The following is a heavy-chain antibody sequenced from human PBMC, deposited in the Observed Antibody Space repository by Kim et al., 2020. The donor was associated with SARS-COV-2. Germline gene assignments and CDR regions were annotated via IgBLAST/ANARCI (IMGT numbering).Heavy chain of an antibody. J-gene: IGHJ4*02. Sequence: GGSLRLSCAASGFTFSNYGMHWVRQPPGKGLEWVAFIWYDGSNKFYADSVKGRFTISRDNSKNTLYLQMNSLRAEDTAVYYCARYGGNVYHDYWGQGTLVTVSS. CDR2: IWYDGSNK. V-gene: IGHV3-33*01. CDR1: GFTFSNYG. D-gene: IGHD2-2*01. CDR3: ARYGGNVYHDY.